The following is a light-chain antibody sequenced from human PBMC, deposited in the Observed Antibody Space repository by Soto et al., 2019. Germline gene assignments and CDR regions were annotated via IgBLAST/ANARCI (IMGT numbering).Light chain of an antibody. V-gene: IGKV3-15*01. CDR1: QSISRN. CDR2: RAS. CDR3: QQYEESLPYS. Sequence: EIVLTQSPATLSVSPGESASLSCRASQSISRNLAWYQQRPGQAPRLLIFRASTRVSGIPARFSGSGSWAEFTLTVSGPQSEDFGGYYCQQYEESLPYSFGPGPKLEIK. J-gene: IGKJ2*03.